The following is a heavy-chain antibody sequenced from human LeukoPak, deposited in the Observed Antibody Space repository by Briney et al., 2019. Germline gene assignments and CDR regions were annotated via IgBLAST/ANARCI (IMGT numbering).Heavy chain of an antibody. D-gene: IGHD3-10*01. V-gene: IGHV3-20*01. Sequence: GGSLRLSCAASGFTFSSYGMNWVRQVPGKGLEWVSGINWNGGSTGYADSVKGRFAISRDNAKNSLYLQMNRLRAEDTAVYHCARDGAMVRGLFDSWGQGTLVTVSS. CDR1: GFTFSSYG. CDR2: INWNGGST. J-gene: IGHJ4*02. CDR3: ARDGAMVRGLFDS.